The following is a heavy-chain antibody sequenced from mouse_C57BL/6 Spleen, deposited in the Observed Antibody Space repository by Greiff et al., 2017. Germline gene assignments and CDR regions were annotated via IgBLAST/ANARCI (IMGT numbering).Heavy chain of an antibody. Sequence: EVQGVESGGDLVKPGGSLKLSCAASGFTFSSYGMSWVRQTPDKRLEWVATISSGGSYTYYPDSVKGRFTISRDNAKNTLYLQVSSLKSEDTAMYYCARLSDTYAMDDWGQGTSVTVSS. J-gene: IGHJ4*01. CDR1: GFTFSSYG. CDR3: ARLSDTYAMDD. V-gene: IGHV5-6*01. CDR2: ISSGGSYT.